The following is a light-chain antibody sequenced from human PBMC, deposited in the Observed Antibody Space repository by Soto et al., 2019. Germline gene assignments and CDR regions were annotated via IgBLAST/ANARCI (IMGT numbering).Light chain of an antibody. V-gene: IGLV2-14*01. CDR3: SSYTSRSTRHVV. CDR2: DVS. Sequence: QSALTQPAYVSGSPGQSITISCTGTSSDVVGYNYVSWYQQHPGNAPKLMIYDVSTRPSGVYSRFSGSKSGNTASLTISGLQAEDEADDYCSSYTSRSTRHVVLGGGTKLTVL. CDR1: SSDVVGYNY. J-gene: IGLJ2*01.